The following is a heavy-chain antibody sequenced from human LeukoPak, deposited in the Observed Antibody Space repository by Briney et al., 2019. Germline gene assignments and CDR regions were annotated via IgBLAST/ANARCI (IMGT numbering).Heavy chain of an antibody. CDR2: IYYSGST. D-gene: IGHD2-2*01. J-gene: IGHJ5*02. V-gene: IGHV4-31*03. CDR3: ARSPPYCSSTSCSWFDP. Sequence: SQTLSLTCTVSGGSISSGGYYWSWIRQHPGKGLEWIGYIYYSGSTYYNPSLKSRVTISVDTSKNQFSLKLSSVTAADTAVYYCARSPPYCSSTSCSWFDPWGQGTLVTVSS. CDR1: GGSISSGGYY.